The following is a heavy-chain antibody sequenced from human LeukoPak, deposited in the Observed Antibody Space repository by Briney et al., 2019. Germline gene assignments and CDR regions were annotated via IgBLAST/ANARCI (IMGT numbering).Heavy chain of an antibody. CDR2: IYYSGST. CDR1: GGSISSSSYY. Sequence: RASETLSLTCTVSGGSISSSSYYWGWIRQPPGKGLEWIGSIYYSGSTYYNPSLKSRVTISVDTSKNQFSLKLSSVTAADTAVYYCARESIAAAGTGGDYWGQGTLVTVSS. CDR3: ARESIAAAGTGGDY. J-gene: IGHJ4*01. V-gene: IGHV4-39*07. D-gene: IGHD6-13*01.